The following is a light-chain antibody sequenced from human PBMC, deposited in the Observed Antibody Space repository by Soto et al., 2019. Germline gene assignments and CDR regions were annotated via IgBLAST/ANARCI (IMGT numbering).Light chain of an antibody. CDR1: SSDIGGYEY. CDR3: TSYASGSSHVV. CDR2: DVN. Sequence: QSALTQPASVSGSPGQSITLSCTGTSSDIGGYEYVSWYQRHPGKAPKLIIYDVNNRPSGVSNRFSGSKSGNTASLTISGLQAEDEADSYCTSYASGSSHVVFGGGTKLTVL. V-gene: IGLV2-14*01. J-gene: IGLJ2*01.